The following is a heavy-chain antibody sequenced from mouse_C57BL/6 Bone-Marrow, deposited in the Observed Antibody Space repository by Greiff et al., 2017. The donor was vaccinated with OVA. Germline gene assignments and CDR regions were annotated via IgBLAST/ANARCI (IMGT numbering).Heavy chain of an antibody. CDR3: AREGSITTVGGDY. J-gene: IGHJ2*01. Sequence: EVKLVESGPGLVKPSQSLSLTCSVTGYSITSGYYWNWIRQFPGNKLEWMGYISYDGSNNYNPSLKNRISITRDTSKNQFFLKLNSVTTEDTATYYCAREGSITTVGGDYWGQGTTLTVSS. CDR1: GYSITSGYY. CDR2: ISYDGSN. D-gene: IGHD1-1*01. V-gene: IGHV3-6*01.